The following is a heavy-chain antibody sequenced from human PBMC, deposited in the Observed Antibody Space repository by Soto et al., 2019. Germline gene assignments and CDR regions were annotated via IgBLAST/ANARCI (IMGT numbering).Heavy chain of an antibody. CDR1: GGSLGSSGYY. D-gene: IGHD6-13*01. CDR3: ASIAATGKTHFDF. Sequence: SETLSLTCTVSGGSLGSSGYYWGWIRQSPGKGLEWIGNIYYIGNTFYNPSLKSRVTISVDTSKNQFYLHLSSVTAADTAIFYCASIAATGKTHFDFWGQGTLVTVSS. CDR2: IYYIGNT. V-gene: IGHV4-39*01. J-gene: IGHJ4*02.